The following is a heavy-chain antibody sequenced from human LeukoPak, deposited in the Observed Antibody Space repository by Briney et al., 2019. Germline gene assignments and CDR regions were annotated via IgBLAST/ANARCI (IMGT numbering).Heavy chain of an antibody. V-gene: IGHV1-2*02. J-gene: IGHJ5*02. D-gene: IGHD6-19*01. CDR3: ATQATSGWHFS. Sequence: ASVKVSCKASGYTFTGYYMHWVRQAPGQGPEWMGWINPNSGGTNYAQKLQGRVTMIRDTSLSTVYMELSRLRSDDTAVYYCATQATSGWHFSWGQGTLVTVSS. CDR2: INPNSGGT. CDR1: GYTFTGYY.